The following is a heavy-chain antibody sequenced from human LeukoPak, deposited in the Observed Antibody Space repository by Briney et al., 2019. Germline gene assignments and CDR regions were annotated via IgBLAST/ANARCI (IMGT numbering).Heavy chain of an antibody. CDR3: IAAAANNWFDP. CDR2: IYYSGST. J-gene: IGHJ5*02. D-gene: IGHD6-13*01. CDR1: GGSISSYY. Sequence: PSETLSLTCTVSGGSISSYYWSWIRQPPGKGLEWIGYIYYSGSTNYNSSLRSRVTISVDTSKNQFSLKLRSVTAADTAVYYCIAAAANNWFDPWGQGTLVTVSS. V-gene: IGHV4-59*01.